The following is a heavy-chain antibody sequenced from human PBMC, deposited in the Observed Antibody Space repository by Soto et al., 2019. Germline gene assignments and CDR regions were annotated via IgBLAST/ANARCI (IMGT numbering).Heavy chain of an antibody. V-gene: IGHV1-18*01. CDR2: ISAYNGDT. J-gene: IGHJ4*02. Sequence: GASVKVSCKASGYTFTSYGFAWVRQAPGQRLEWMGWISAYNGDTNDAQKFQDRVTLTTDTSTTTAHMELRNLGSDDTAVYYCARCGAYCTSITCLFDSFWGLGTLVTVSS. CDR3: ARCGAYCTSITCLFDSF. D-gene: IGHD2-8*01. CDR1: GYTFTSYG.